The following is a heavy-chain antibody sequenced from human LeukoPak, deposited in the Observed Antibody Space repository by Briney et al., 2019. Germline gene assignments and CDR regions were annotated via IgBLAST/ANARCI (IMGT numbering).Heavy chain of an antibody. D-gene: IGHD6-19*01. CDR3: ARTGIAVAGEPFDY. CDR1: GGSISSYY. J-gene: IGHJ4*02. CDR2: IYYSGST. Sequence: SETLSLTCTVSGGSISSYYWSWIRQPPGKGLEXXXXIYYSGSTNYNPSLKSRVTISVDTSKNQFSLKLSSVTAADTAVYYCARTGIAVAGEPFDYWGQGTLVTVSS. V-gene: IGHV4-59*01.